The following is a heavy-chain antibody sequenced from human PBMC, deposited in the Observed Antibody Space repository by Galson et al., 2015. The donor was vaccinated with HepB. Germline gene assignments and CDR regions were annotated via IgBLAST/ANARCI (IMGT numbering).Heavy chain of an antibody. D-gene: IGHD3-10*01. V-gene: IGHV3-21*01. CDR3: ARDRGYYGSGSYYNGNWYFDV. Sequence: YIYYADSVKGRFTISRDNAKNSLYLQMNSLRAEDTAVYYCARDRGYYGSGSYYNGNWYFDVWGRGTLVTVSS. J-gene: IGHJ2*01. CDR2: YI.